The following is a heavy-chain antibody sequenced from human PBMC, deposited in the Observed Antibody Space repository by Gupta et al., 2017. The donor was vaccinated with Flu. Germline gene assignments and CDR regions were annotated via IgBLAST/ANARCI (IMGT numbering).Heavy chain of an antibody. V-gene: IGHV3-23*04. D-gene: IGHD1-1*01. CDR3: VRISDDRGDYFDA. CDR1: GFDFRSFA. Sequence: EVHLVESGGGMTQPGESLTISCVGSGFDFRSFAMSWVRQAPGKGLEWVSSLASNLNSYYGDSVRGRVTVSRDNSKNTVFLEMTDVTVEDTAMYYCVRISDDRGDYFDAWGQGTLVTVSS. CDR2: LASNLNS. J-gene: IGHJ5*02.